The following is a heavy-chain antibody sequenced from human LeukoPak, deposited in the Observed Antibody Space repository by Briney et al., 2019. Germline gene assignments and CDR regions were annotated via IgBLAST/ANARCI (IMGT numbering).Heavy chain of an antibody. CDR1: GFTFSSYG. Sequence: PGRSLRLSCAASGFTFSSYGMHWVRQALGKGLEWVAVIWYDGSNKYYADSVKGRFTISRDNSKNTLYLQMNSLRAEDTAVYYCARVMNSGYADYWGQGTLVTVSS. V-gene: IGHV3-33*01. CDR3: ARVMNSGYADY. CDR2: IWYDGSNK. D-gene: IGHD5-12*01. J-gene: IGHJ4*02.